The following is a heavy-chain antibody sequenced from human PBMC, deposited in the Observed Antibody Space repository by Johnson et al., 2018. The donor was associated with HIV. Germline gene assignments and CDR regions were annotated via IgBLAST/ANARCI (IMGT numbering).Heavy chain of an antibody. D-gene: IGHD3-10*01. J-gene: IGHJ3*02. CDR2: IKQDGSVK. V-gene: IGHV3-7*05. Sequence: MQLVESGGGVVQPGRSLRLSCAASGFTFSSYWMSWVRQAPGKGLEWVANIKQDGSVKNSVDSVKGRFNISRDNAKKSLYLQMNSLRAEDTDLYYCASTGSGSDDAFDIWGQGTMVTVSS. CDR1: GFTFSSYW. CDR3: ASTGSGSDDAFDI.